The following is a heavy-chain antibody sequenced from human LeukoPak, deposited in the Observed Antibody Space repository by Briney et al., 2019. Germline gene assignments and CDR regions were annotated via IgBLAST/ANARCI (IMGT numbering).Heavy chain of an antibody. V-gene: IGHV3-7*01. CDR1: GFTFGSYW. D-gene: IGHD6-19*01. J-gene: IGHJ4*02. CDR3: ARTDSVPVTYY. CDR2: IKQDGSEK. Sequence: GGSLRLSCAASGFTFGSYWMSWVRQAPGKGLEWVANIKQDGSEKYYVDSVKGRFTISRDNAKNSLYLQMNNLRAEDTAVYYCARTDSVPVTYYWGQGTLVTVSS.